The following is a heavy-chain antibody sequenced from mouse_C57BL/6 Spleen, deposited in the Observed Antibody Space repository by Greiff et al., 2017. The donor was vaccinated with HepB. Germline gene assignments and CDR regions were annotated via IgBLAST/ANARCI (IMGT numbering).Heavy chain of an antibody. V-gene: IGHV1-69*01. CDR2: IDPSDSYN. CDR3: ARGAYYGSSPYYFDY. Sequence: QVQLQQPGAELVMPGASVKLSCKASGYTFTSYWMHWVKQRPGQGLEWIGEIDPSDSYNNYNQKFKGKSTLTVDKSSSTAYMQLSSLTSEDSAVYYCARGAYYGSSPYYFDYWGQGTTLTVSS. CDR1: GYTFTSYW. D-gene: IGHD1-1*01. J-gene: IGHJ2*01.